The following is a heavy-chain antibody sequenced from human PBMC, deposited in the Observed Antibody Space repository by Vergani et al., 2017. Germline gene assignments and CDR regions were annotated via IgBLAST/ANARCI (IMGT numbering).Heavy chain of an antibody. CDR1: GFTFSSYG. CDR2: IWYDGSNK. CDR3: ARDAFAVAGTDAFDL. V-gene: IGHV3-33*01. D-gene: IGHD6-13*01. J-gene: IGHJ3*01. Sequence: QVQLVESGGGVVQPGRSLRLSCAASGFTFSSYGMHWVRQAPGKGLEWVAGIWYDGSNKYYADSVKGRFTISRDNSKNTLYLQMNSLRAEDTAVYYCARDAFAVAGTDAFDLWGQGTMVTVSS.